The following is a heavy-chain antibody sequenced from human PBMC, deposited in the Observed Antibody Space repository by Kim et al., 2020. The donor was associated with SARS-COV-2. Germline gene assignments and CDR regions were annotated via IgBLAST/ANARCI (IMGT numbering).Heavy chain of an antibody. J-gene: IGHJ4*02. CDR2: ISYDESKT. V-gene: IGHV3-30*18. D-gene: IGHD3-16*01. CDR1: GFTLSSHG. Sequence: GGSLRLSCAASGFTLSSHGMHWVRQAPGKGLEWVAVISYDESKTYYADSVKGRFTIPRDNSKNTVDLQMSSLRPDDTAVYYCAKDRLREGDDLDYWGQGT. CDR3: AKDRLREGDDLDY.